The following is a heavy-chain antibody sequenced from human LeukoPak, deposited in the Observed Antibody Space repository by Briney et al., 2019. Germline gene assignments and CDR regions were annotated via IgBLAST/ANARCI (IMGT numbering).Heavy chain of an antibody. J-gene: IGHJ4*02. Sequence: GGSLRLSCAASGFTFSSYWMSWVRQAPGKGLEWVANIKQDGSEKYYVDSVKGRFTISRENAKNSLYLQMNSLRAEDTAVYYCARDSRLSDIDYWGQGTLVTVSS. CDR2: IKQDGSEK. D-gene: IGHD2-2*01. CDR1: GFTFSSYW. V-gene: IGHV3-7*01. CDR3: ARDSRLSDIDY.